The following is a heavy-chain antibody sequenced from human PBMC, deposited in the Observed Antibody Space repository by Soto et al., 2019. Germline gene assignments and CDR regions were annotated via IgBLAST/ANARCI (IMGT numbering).Heavy chain of an antibody. Sequence: QVQLVQSGAEVKKPGSSVKVSCKASGGTFSSYAISWVRQAPGQGLEWMGGIIPIFGTANYAQKFQGRVTLTADESTSTAYMELSSLRSEDTAVYYCARDCTGIVGATSDAFDIWGQGTMVTVSS. CDR3: ARDCTGIVGATSDAFDI. CDR2: IIPIFGTA. J-gene: IGHJ3*02. V-gene: IGHV1-69*01. D-gene: IGHD1-26*01. CDR1: GGTFSSYA.